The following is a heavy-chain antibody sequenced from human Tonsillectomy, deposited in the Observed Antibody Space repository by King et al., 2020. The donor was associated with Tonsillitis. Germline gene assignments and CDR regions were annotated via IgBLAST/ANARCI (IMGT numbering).Heavy chain of an antibody. D-gene: IGHD5-24*01. Sequence: QLVQSGAEVKKPGASLKISCKGSEYSFTSYWIAWVRQMPGKGLEWMGIIYPGDSDTRYSPSFQGQVTFSADKSISTAYLQWSSLKASDTAMYYCARQEADGYSYVDYWGQGTLVTVSS. CDR3: ARQEADGYSYVDY. CDR2: IYPGDSDT. J-gene: IGHJ4*02. CDR1: EYSFTSYW. V-gene: IGHV5-51*01.